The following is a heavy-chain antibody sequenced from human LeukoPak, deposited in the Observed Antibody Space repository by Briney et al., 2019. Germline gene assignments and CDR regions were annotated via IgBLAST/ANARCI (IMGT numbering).Heavy chain of an antibody. V-gene: IGHV1-69*13. J-gene: IGHJ4*02. CDR1: GGTFSSYA. CDR2: IIPIFGTA. D-gene: IGHD4-11*01. Sequence: SVKVSCKASGGTFSSYAISWVRQAPGQGLEWMGGIIPIFGTANYAQKFQGRVTITADESTSTAYMELSSLRSEDTAVYYCAIGGDSNYSGGYYFDYWGQGTLVTVSS. CDR3: AIGGDSNYSGGYYFDY.